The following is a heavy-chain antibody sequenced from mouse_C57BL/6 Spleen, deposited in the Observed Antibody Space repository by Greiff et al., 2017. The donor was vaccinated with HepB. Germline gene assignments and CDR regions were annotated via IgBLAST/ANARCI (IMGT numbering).Heavy chain of an antibody. CDR1: GYTFTSYD. J-gene: IGHJ4*01. V-gene: IGHV1-85*01. CDR2: IYPRDGST. Sequence: QVHVKQSGPELVKPGASVKLSCKASGYTFTSYDINWVKQRPGQGLEWIGWIYPRDGSTKYNEKFKGKATLTVDTSSSTAYMELHSLTSEDSAVYFCARREDLYAMDYWGQGTSVTVSS. CDR3: ARREDLYAMDY.